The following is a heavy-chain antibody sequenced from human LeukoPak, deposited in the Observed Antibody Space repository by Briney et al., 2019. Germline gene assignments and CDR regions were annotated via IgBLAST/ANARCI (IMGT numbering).Heavy chain of an antibody. CDR2: ISGSGGST. CDR3: AKYPRAYGGTKEPSYFDY. D-gene: IGHD4-23*01. Sequence: AGTLRLSCAASGFTFSSYSMSWVRQAPRKGLEWVSAISGSGGSTYYADSVKGRFTISRDNSKNTLYLQMNSLSAEDTAVYYCAKYPRAYGGTKEPSYFDYWGQGTLVTVSS. CDR1: GFTFSSYS. J-gene: IGHJ4*02. V-gene: IGHV3-23*01.